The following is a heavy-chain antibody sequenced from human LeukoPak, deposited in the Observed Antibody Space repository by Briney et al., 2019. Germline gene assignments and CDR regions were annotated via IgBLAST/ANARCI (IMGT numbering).Heavy chain of an antibody. D-gene: IGHD3-10*01. V-gene: IGHV3-49*04. CDR3: XXGPRXXXFEXFHFER. CDR1: GFNFREYA. CDR2: IRSRYTGWAT. J-gene: IGHJ4*02. Sequence: GGSLRLSCTASGFNFREYAMAWVRQAPGKGLEWISFIRSRYTGWATSYAAAVQGRFTSSRKDYKRVPYLEMDSLKKDGKAVXXXXXGPRXXXFEXFHFERXGQGTLVTVS.